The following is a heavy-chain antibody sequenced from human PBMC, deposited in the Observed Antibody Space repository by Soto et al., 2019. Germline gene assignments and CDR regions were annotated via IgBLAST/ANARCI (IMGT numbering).Heavy chain of an antibody. CDR1: GGTFSSYA. J-gene: IGHJ5*02. CDR2: IIPIFGTA. D-gene: IGHD3-22*01. V-gene: IGHV1-69*13. Sequence: SVKVSCKASGGTFSSYASSWVRQAPGQGLEWMGGIIPIFGTANYAQKFQGRVTITADESTSTAYMELSSLRSEDTAVYYCARPKHYDSSGYYYSWFDPWGQGTLVTVSS. CDR3: ARPKHYDSSGYYYSWFDP.